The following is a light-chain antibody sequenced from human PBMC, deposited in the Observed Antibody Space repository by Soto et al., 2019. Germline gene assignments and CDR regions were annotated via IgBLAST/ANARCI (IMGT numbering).Light chain of an antibody. J-gene: IGKJ2*01. CDR3: QQYNNWPYT. V-gene: IGKV3-15*01. CDR2: GIF. CDR1: QNIGSN. Sequence: EIVMTQSPATLSMSPGERATLSCRASQNIGSNVAWYQHKAGQAPRLLIFGIFNRATGIPARFSSSGSGTDFTLAISTLQSEDFAVYYCQQYNNWPYTFGQGTELEIK.